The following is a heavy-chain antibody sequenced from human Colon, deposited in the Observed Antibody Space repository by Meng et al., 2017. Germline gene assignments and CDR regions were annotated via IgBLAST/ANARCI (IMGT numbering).Heavy chain of an antibody. D-gene: IGHD5-12*01. Sequence: GESLKISCAASGFTFSSHWMHWVRQPPGQGLGWVSRINGDGSSTGYADSVKGRFTISRDDAKNTLYLQVNSLRGEDTAVYYCTRDFDSGYGFWGQGTLVTVSS. CDR2: INGDGSST. CDR3: TRDFDSGYGF. V-gene: IGHV3-74*01. CDR1: GFTFSSHW. J-gene: IGHJ4*02.